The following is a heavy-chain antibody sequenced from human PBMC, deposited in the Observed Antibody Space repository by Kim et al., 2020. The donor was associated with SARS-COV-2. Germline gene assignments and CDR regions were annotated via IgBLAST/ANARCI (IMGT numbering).Heavy chain of an antibody. CDR2: IYYSGST. CDR3: ARGVRWIQLWLRGYYFDY. J-gene: IGHJ4*02. Sequence: SETLSLTCTVSGGSISSSSYYWGWIRQPPGKGLEWIGSIYYSGSTYYNPSLKSRVTISVDTSKNQFSLKLSSVTAADTAVYYCARGVRWIQLWLRGYYFDYWGQGTLVTVSS. D-gene: IGHD5-18*01. CDR1: GGSISSSSYY. V-gene: IGHV4-39*07.